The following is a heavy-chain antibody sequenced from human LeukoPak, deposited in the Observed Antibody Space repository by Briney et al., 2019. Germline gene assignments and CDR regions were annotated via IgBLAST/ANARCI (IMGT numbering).Heavy chain of an antibody. CDR1: GYTFTGHY. D-gene: IGHD6-19*01. J-gene: IGHJ6*03. Sequence: ASVKVSCKASGYTFTGHYMHWVRQAPGQGLEWMGWINPNSGGTNYAQKFQGRVTMTRDTSISTAYMELSRLRSDDTAVYYCARAGIAVAGTGRAGYYYYMDVWGKGTTVTISS. CDR2: INPNSGGT. CDR3: ARAGIAVAGTGRAGYYYYMDV. V-gene: IGHV1-2*02.